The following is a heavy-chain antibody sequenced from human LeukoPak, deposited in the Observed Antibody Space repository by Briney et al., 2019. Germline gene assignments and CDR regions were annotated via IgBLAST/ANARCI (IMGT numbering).Heavy chain of an antibody. CDR1: GFTFSNAW. CDR3: TTEDVVVTAAVDY. J-gene: IGHJ4*02. V-gene: IGHV3-15*07. CDR2: IKSKTDGGTT. Sequence: KPGGSLRLSCAASGFTFSNAWVNWVRQAPGKGLEWVGRIKSKTDGGTTDYAAPVKGRFTISRDDSKNTLYLQMNSLKTEDTAVYYCTTEDVVVTAAVDYWGQGTLVTVSS. D-gene: IGHD2-21*02.